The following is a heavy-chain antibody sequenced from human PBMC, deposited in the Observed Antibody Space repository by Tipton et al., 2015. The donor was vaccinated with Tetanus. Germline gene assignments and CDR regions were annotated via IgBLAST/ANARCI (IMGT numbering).Heavy chain of an antibody. CDR1: GGSISTYY. D-gene: IGHD3-22*01. CDR2: IYTSGST. J-gene: IGHJ3*02. V-gene: IGHV4-4*07. Sequence: LRLSCTVSGGSISTYYWSWIRQPAGKGLEWIGRIYTSGSTNYNPPLKRRVTMSVDTSTNQFSLKLSSVTAADTAVYYCARDVWRYYDSSGYQDHDAFDIWGQGTMVTVSS. CDR3: ARDVWRYYDSSGYQDHDAFDI.